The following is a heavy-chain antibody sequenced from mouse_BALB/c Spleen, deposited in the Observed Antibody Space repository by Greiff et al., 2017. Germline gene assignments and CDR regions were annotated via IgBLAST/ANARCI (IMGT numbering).Heavy chain of an antibody. CDR3: ARDLEIYYAMDY. CDR2: ISSGGSYT. CDR1: GFTFSSYA. J-gene: IGHJ4*01. V-gene: IGHV5-9-4*01. Sequence: EVKLVESGGGLVKPGGSLKLSCAASGFTFSSYAMSWVRQSPEKRLEWVAEISSGGSYTYYPDTVTGRFTISRDNAKNTLYLEMSSLRSEDTAMYYCARDLEIYYAMDYWGQGTSVTVSS.